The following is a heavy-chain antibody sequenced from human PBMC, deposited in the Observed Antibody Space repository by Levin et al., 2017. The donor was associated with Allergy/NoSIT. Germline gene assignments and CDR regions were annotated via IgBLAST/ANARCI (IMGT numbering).Heavy chain of an antibody. D-gene: IGHD3-16*02. CDR1: GGSFSGYY. CDR2: INHSGST. V-gene: IGHV4-34*01. J-gene: IGHJ5*02. CDR3: ARGPGVPSPLRAFKSGSYRS. Sequence: SQTLSLTCAVYGGSFSGYYWSWIRQPPGKGLEWIGEINHSGSTNYNPSLKSRVTISVDTSKNQFSLKLSSVTAADTAVYYCARGPGVPSPLRAFKSGSYRSWGQGTLVTVSS.